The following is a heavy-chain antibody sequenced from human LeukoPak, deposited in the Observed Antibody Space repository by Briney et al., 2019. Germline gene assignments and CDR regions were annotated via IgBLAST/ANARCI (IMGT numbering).Heavy chain of an antibody. CDR2: IYYSGST. CDR3: ARGGSSWYKDFDY. V-gene: IGHV4-59*08. CDR1: GGSISSYY. J-gene: IGHJ4*02. Sequence: SGTLSLTCTVSGGSISSYYWSWIRQPPGKGLEWIGYIYYSGSTNYNPSLKSRVTISVDTSKNQFSLKLSSVTAADTAVYYCARGGSSWYKDFDYWGQGTLVTVSS. D-gene: IGHD6-13*01.